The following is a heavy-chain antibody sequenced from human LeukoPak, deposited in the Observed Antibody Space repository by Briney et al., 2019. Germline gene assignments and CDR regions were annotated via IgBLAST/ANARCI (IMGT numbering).Heavy chain of an antibody. Sequence: GGSLRLSCAASGFTFSSYAMHWVRQAPGKGLEWVSVIYSGGSTYYADSVKGRFTISRDNSKNTLYLQMNSLRAGDTAVYYCARGPLDYYYYYMDVWGKGTTVTISS. V-gene: IGHV3-53*01. CDR1: GFTFSSYA. J-gene: IGHJ6*03. CDR2: IYSGGST. CDR3: ARGPLDYYYYYMDV.